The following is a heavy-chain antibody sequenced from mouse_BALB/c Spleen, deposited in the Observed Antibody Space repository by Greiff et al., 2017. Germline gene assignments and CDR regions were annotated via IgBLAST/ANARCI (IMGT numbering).Heavy chain of an antibody. J-gene: IGHJ3*01. V-gene: IGHV5-6-3*01. CDR2: INSNGGST. Sequence: EVQLVESGGGLVQPGGSLKLSCAASGFTFSSYGMSWVRQTPDKRLELVATINSNGGSTYYPDSVKGRFTISRDNAKNTLYLQMSSLKSEDTAMYYCARERAYYRSTFAYWGQGTLVTVSA. CDR1: GFTFSSYG. CDR3: ARERAYYRSTFAY. D-gene: IGHD2-14*01.